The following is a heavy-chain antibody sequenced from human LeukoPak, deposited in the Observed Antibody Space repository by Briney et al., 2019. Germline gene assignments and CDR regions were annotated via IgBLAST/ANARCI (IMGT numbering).Heavy chain of an antibody. V-gene: IGHV1-18*01. CDR2: IGVYNGNT. Sequence: ASVKVSCKASGYTFTSYGISWVRQAPGEGLEWMGWIGVYNGNTKYAQKFQGRVTLTTDTSTSTAYMELRSLRSDDTAVYYCAGDDYCSSTTSDSYYFDYWGQGTLVTVSS. J-gene: IGHJ4*02. CDR1: GYTFTSYG. CDR3: AGDDYCSSTTSDSYYFDY. D-gene: IGHD2-2*01.